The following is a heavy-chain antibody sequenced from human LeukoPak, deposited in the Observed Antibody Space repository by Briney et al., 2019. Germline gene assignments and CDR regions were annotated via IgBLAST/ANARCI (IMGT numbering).Heavy chain of an antibody. Sequence: PSETLSLTCTVSGYSISSGHYWGWIRQPPGKGLEWIGSIYHSGSTYYNPPLKSRATISVDTSKNEVSLKLSSVTAADTAVYYCARVARLGYSSSWDTLVPTPYYYYYMDVWGKGTTVTVSS. D-gene: IGHD6-13*01. V-gene: IGHV4-38-2*02. CDR1: GYSISSGHY. J-gene: IGHJ6*03. CDR3: ARVARLGYSSSWDTLVPTPYYYYYMDV. CDR2: IYHSGST.